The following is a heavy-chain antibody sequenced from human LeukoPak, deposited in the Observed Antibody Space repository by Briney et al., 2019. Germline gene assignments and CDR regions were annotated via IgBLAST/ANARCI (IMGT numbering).Heavy chain of an antibody. Sequence: PSETLSLTCTVSRGSMTGYYWSWVRQPPGKGLECIGYIYYSGSTNYSPSLKSRVTMSVATSKNQFSLKLSSVTAADTAVYYCARVPYGEVVDYGGQGTLVTVS. D-gene: IGHD4-17*01. CDR1: RGSMTGYY. CDR3: ARVPYGEVVDY. CDR2: IYYSGST. V-gene: IGHV4-59*01. J-gene: IGHJ4*02.